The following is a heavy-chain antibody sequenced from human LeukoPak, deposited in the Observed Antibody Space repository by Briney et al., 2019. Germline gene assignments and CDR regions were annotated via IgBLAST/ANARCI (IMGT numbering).Heavy chain of an antibody. CDR2: IIPIFGTA. CDR3: ARDLYGSYDL. CDR1: GGTFSSYA. V-gene: IGHV1-69*05. Sequence: ASMKVSCKASGGTFSSYAISWVRQAPGQGLEWMGRIIPIFGTANYAQKFQGRVTITTDESTSTAYMELSSLRSEDTAVYYCARDLYGSYDLWGRGTLVTVSS. D-gene: IGHD4-17*01. J-gene: IGHJ2*01.